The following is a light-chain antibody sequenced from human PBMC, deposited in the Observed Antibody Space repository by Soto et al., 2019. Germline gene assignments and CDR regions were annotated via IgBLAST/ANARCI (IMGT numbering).Light chain of an antibody. Sequence: VMTQSPAKRSVSPGEGATLSCRASQGIGDTLAWYQHKPGQTPRLLIYDTSTRATGVPTRFSGSRSGAEFNLTITSLQYEDFAAYYCPPSNHWPLTSGGGHKVDIK. V-gene: IGKV3-15*01. J-gene: IGKJ4*02. CDR3: PPSNHWPLT. CDR1: QGIGDT. CDR2: DTS.